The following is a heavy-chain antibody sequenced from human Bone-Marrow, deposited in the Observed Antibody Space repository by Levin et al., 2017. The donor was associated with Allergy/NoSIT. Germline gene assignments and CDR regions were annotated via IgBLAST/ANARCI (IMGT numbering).Heavy chain of an antibody. J-gene: IGHJ5*02. CDR2: IYSHGGT. V-gene: IGHV3-66*01. CDR3: ATRASIGA. Sequence: GESLKISCAASGFTVHNNYVSWVRQTPGKGLEWVSVIYSHGGTSYADSVRGRFTISRDSSKNTVFLQMNSLRADDTAVYYCATRASIGAWGQGTLVTVSS. D-gene: IGHD2-15*01. CDR1: GFTVHNNY.